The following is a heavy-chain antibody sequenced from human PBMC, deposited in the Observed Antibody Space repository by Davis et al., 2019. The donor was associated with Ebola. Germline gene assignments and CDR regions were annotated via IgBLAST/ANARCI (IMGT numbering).Heavy chain of an antibody. Sequence: PGGSLRLSCAASGFTFSTYSMNWVRQAPGKGLEWVSYISSSSSSIFYADSVKGRFTVSRDNSKNTLYLQMNSLRAEDTAVYYCARAGRDGLLKFDYWGQGTLVIVTS. J-gene: IGHJ4*02. D-gene: IGHD5-24*01. CDR1: GFTFSTYS. CDR2: ISSSSSSI. V-gene: IGHV3-48*01. CDR3: ARAGRDGLLKFDY.